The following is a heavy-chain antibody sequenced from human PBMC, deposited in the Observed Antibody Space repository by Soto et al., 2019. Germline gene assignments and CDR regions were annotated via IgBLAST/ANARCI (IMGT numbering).Heavy chain of an antibody. Sequence: GESLKISCAASGFTFSSYAMHWVRQAPGKGLEWVAVISYDGSNKYYADSVKGRFTISRDNSKNTLYLQMNSLRAEDTAVYYCARDQDGINYRFDYWGQGTLVTVSS. CDR2: ISYDGSNK. V-gene: IGHV3-30*04. CDR1: GFTFSSYA. D-gene: IGHD4-4*01. J-gene: IGHJ4*02. CDR3: ARDQDGINYRFDY.